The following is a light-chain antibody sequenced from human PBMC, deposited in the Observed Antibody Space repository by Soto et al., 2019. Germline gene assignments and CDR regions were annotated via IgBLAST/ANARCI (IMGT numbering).Light chain of an antibody. V-gene: IGLV2-14*01. CDR1: SSYIRGYNY. CDR3: SSYTSSSTYV. Sequence: QSALTQPASVSGSPGQSITSTCTGTSSYIRGYNYVSWYQQHPGKAPKLMIYEVSNRPSGVSNRFSGSKSGNTASLTISGLQADDEGDYYCSSYTSSSTYVFGTGTKVTVL. J-gene: IGLJ1*01. CDR2: EVS.